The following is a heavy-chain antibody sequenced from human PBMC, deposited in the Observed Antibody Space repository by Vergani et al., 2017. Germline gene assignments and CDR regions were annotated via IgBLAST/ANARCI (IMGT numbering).Heavy chain of an antibody. D-gene: IGHD2-2*02. J-gene: IGHJ4*02. CDR1: GFTVSSNY. CDR2: IYSGGST. Sequence: EVQLVESGGGLIQPGGSLRLSCAASGFTVSSNYMSWVRQAPGKGLEWVSVIYSGGSTYYADSVKGRFTISRDNSKNTLYLQMNSLRAEDTAVYYCEVVVPAAIPRMLVPYWGQGTLVTVSS. V-gene: IGHV3-53*01. CDR3: EVVVPAAIPRMLVPY.